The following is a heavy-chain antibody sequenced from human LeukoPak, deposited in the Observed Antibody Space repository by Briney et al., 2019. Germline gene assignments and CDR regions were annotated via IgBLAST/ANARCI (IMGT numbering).Heavy chain of an antibody. D-gene: IGHD6-13*01. CDR1: GFTFSSYA. J-gene: IGHJ4*02. V-gene: IGHV3-30*04. CDR2: ISYDGSNK. CDR3: ARGRRIALFDY. Sequence: GGSLRLSCAASGFTFSSYAMHWVRQAPGKGLEWVAVISYDGSNKYYADSVKGRFTISRDNSKNTLYLQMNSLRAEDTAVYYCARGRRIALFDYWGQGTLVTVSS.